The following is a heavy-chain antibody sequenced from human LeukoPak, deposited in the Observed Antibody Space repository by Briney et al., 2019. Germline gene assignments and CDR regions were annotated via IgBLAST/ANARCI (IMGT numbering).Heavy chain of an antibody. CDR1: GFTFSSYE. Sequence: PGGSLRLSCAASGFTFSSYEMNWVRQAPGKGLEWVSYISSSGSTIYYADSVKGRFTISRDNAKNSLYLQMNSLRAEDTAVYYCARRRLSGGGGDYNYYFDYWGQGTLVTVSS. D-gene: IGHD2-21*02. CDR2: ISSSGSTI. J-gene: IGHJ4*02. V-gene: IGHV3-48*03. CDR3: ARRRLSGGGGDYNYYFDY.